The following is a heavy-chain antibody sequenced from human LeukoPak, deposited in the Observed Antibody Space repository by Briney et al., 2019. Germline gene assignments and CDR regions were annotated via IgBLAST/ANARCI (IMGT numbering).Heavy chain of an antibody. D-gene: IGHD4-23*01. CDR1: GFTFSSYW. CDR2: INSDGSST. V-gene: IGHV3-74*01. J-gene: IGHJ4*02. CDR3: ARDVAGGTHFDY. Sequence: PGGSLRLSCAASGFTFSSYWMHWVRQAPGKGLVWVSRINSDGSSTTYADSVKGRFTISRDNAKNTVYLQVNSLRAEDTAVYYCARDVAGGTHFDYWGQGTLVTVSS.